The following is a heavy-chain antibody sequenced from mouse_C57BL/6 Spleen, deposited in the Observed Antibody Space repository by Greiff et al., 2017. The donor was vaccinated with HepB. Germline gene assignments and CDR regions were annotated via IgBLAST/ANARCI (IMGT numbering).Heavy chain of an antibody. CDR1: GFSLTSYG. V-gene: IGHV2-2*01. CDR2: IWSGGST. Sequence: QVQLQQSGPGLVQPSQSLSITCTVSGFSLTSYGVHWVRQSPGKGLEWLGVIWSGGSTDYNAAFISRLSISKDNTKSPVFFKMNSLQADDTAIYYCARKGPTYGNYVGFAYWGQGTLVTVAA. J-gene: IGHJ3*01. CDR3: ARKGPTYGNYVGFAY. D-gene: IGHD2-1*01.